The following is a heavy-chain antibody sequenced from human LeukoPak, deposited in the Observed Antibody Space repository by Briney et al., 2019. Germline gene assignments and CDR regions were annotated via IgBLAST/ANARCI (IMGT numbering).Heavy chain of an antibody. J-gene: IGHJ3*01. V-gene: IGHV1-69*13. CDR3: VRPDRIFGVPAAFDA. CDR2: IIPKYSAS. D-gene: IGHD3-3*02. Sequence: SVKVSCKASGGSFSDYPINWVRQAPGQGLEWLGGIIPKYSASNYAQAFQGRVTITADESTNTVYMEMSGLRPDATAVYYCVRPDRIFGVPAAFDAWGQGTLVAVSS. CDR1: GGSFSDYP.